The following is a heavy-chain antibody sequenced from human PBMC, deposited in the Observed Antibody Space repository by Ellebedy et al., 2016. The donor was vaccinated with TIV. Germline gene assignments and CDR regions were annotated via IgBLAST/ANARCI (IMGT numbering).Heavy chain of an antibody. CDR1: RFSFSSYW. J-gene: IGHJ4*02. Sequence: GSLRLSCAASRFSFSSYWMSWVRQPPGKGLEWIGEINHSGSTNYNLSLKSRVTISVDTSKNQFFLNLSSVTAADTAVYYCAREGYAGFHVKNYWGQGMLVTVSS. D-gene: IGHD5-12*01. CDR2: INHSGST. V-gene: IGHV4-4*02. CDR3: AREGYAGFHVKNY.